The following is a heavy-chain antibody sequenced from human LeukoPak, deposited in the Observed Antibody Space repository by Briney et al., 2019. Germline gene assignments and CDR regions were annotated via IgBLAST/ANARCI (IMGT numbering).Heavy chain of an antibody. CDR1: GGSISSSNYY. J-gene: IGHJ6*03. CDR2: MYYSGST. D-gene: IGHD1-26*01. V-gene: IGHV4-39*01. CDR3: ARVGATNYYHYYYMGV. Sequence: SETLSLTCAVSGGSISSSNYYWGWIRQPPGKGLEWIGSMYYSGSTYYNPPLKSRVTMSVDTSKNQFSLKLSSVTAADTAVYYCARVGATNYYHYYYMGVWGKGTTVTVSS.